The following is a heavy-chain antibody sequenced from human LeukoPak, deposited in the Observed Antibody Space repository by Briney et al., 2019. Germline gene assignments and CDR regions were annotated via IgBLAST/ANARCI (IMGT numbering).Heavy chain of an antibody. V-gene: IGHV3-7*01. CDR3: ARQFYSSSWYAVQH. J-gene: IGHJ1*01. D-gene: IGHD6-13*01. CDR1: GFTFSSYW. Sequence: PGGSLRLSCAASGFTFSSYWMSWVRQAPGKGLEWVANIKQDGSEKYYVDSVKGRFTISRDNAKNSLYLQMNSLRAEDTAVYYCARQFYSSSWYAVQHWGQGTLVTVSS. CDR2: IKQDGSEK.